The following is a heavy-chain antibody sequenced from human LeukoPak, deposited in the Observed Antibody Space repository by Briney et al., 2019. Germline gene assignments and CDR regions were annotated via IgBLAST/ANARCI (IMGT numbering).Heavy chain of an antibody. J-gene: IGHJ4*02. Sequence: GGSLRLSCAASGFTFSSSAMSWVRQVPGKGLEWVSGISASGGSTYYADSVRGRFTISRDNSKNTLYLQMNSLRAEDTAVYYCAKTDKLERGWYFDYWGQGTLVTVSS. CDR1: GFTFSSSA. CDR2: ISASGGST. D-gene: IGHD1-1*01. CDR3: AKTDKLERGWYFDY. V-gene: IGHV3-23*01.